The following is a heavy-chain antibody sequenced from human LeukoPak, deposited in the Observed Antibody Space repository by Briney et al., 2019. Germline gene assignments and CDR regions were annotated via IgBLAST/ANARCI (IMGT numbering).Heavy chain of an antibody. J-gene: IGHJ4*02. Sequence: GGSLRLSCAASGFTFSSYGMSWVRQAPGKGLEWVSAISGSGGSTYYADSVKGRFTISRDNSKNTLYLQMNSLRAEDTAVYYCAKDEGILWFRDPSPTGGQGTLVTVSS. V-gene: IGHV3-23*01. CDR2: ISGSGGST. D-gene: IGHD3-10*01. CDR3: AKDEGILWFRDPSPT. CDR1: GFTFSSYG.